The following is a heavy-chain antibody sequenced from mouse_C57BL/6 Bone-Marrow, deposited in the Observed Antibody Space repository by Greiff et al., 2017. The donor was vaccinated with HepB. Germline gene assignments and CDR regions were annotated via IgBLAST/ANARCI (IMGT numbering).Heavy chain of an antibody. J-gene: IGHJ1*03. CDR3: ARSTLDYYGSSPHWYFDV. Sequence: QVQLKQSGAELVRPGASVKLSCKASGYTFTDYYINWVKQRPGQGLEWIARIYPGSGNTYYNEKFKGKATLTAEKSSSTAYMQLSSLTSEDSAVYFCARSTLDYYGSSPHWYFDVWGTGTTVTVSS. V-gene: IGHV1-76*01. D-gene: IGHD1-1*01. CDR2: IYPGSGNT. CDR1: GYTFTDYY.